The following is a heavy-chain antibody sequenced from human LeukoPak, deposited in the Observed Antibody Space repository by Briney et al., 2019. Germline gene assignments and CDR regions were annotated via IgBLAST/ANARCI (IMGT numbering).Heavy chain of an antibody. CDR1: GFTSSDYG. D-gene: IGHD6-25*01. J-gene: IGHJ4*02. CDR2: IWSGGSIA. CDR3: TRVATAGTWTDY. V-gene: IGHV3-33*03. Sequence: GRSLRLSCAASGFTSSDYGMQWVRQAPGKGLECLSVIWSGGSIADYAESVRGRFTISRDNSKNTVYLQMNSLRAEDTAIYFCTRVATAGTWTDYWGQGTLVTVSS.